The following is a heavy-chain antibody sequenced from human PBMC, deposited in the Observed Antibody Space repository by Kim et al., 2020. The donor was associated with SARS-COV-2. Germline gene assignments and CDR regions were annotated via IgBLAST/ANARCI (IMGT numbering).Heavy chain of an antibody. J-gene: IGHJ4*02. CDR3: ARPHSSGYYYFDY. CDR1: GYSFTSYW. CDR2: IYPGDSDT. Sequence: GESLQISCHGSGYSFTSYWIGWVRQMPGKGLAWMGIIYPGDSDTRYSPSFQGQVTISADKSISTAYLQWSSLKASDTAMYYCARPHSSGYYYFDYWGQGTLVTVSS. V-gene: IGHV5-51*01. D-gene: IGHD3-22*01.